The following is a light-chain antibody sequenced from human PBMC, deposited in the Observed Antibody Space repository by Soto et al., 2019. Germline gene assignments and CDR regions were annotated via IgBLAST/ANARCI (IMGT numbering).Light chain of an antibody. V-gene: IGLV3-21*04. CDR1: NIGSKG. CDR2: SDT. Sequence: SYELTQPPSVSVAPGKTASISCGGNNIGSKGVHGYQQKPGQAPVLVIYSDTDLPPVIPERCSGSNSANLATLTISRVEAGDEADYYCQVWDSGSAHVVFGGGTKLTVL. J-gene: IGLJ2*01. CDR3: QVWDSGSAHVV.